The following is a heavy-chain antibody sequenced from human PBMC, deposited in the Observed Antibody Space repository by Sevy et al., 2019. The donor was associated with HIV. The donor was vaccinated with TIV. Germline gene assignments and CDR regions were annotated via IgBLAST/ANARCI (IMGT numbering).Heavy chain of an antibody. CDR3: ARDSGYTINYSPGAT. V-gene: IGHV3-30-3*01. D-gene: IGHD5-12*01. CDR2: ISYDGSSK. J-gene: IGHJ5*01. CDR1: GFAFSTYP. Sequence: GGSLRLSCAGSGFAFSTYPMHWVRQSPGKGLEWVTVISYDGSSKYYANSVKGRFTISRDNSKNTVFLQMDSLRVDDTAVYYCARDSGYTINYSPGATWGHRALVTVSS.